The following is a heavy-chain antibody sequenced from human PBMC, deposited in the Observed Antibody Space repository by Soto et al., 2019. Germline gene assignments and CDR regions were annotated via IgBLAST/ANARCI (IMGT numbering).Heavy chain of an antibody. Sequence: GESLKISCITSGYKFTSSWIAWVRQMPCKGLEWMGIIFPSDSDTRYSPSFQGQVTISADRSTSTVFLQWASLKASDTAVYFCARKDKSGYFNWFDPWGQGTLVTVSS. D-gene: IGHD3-22*01. CDR2: IFPSDSDT. V-gene: IGHV5-51*01. J-gene: IGHJ5*02. CDR3: ARKDKSGYFNWFDP. CDR1: GYKFTSSW.